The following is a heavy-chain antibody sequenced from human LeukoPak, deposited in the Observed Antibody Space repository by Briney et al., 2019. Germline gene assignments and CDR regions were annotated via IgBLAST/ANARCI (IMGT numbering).Heavy chain of an antibody. CDR1: GFTSSNAW. CDR3: ARGIMYYFYAMDV. V-gene: IGHV3-11*06. Sequence: GGSLRLSCAASGFTSSNAWMNWLRQAPGKGLEWVTSISGGSSYTTYADSVKGRFTISRDNAKNFLYLQMNSRRADDTAVYYCARGIMYYFYAMDVWGQGTTVAVSS. J-gene: IGHJ6*02. D-gene: IGHD2-8*01. CDR2: ISGGSSYT.